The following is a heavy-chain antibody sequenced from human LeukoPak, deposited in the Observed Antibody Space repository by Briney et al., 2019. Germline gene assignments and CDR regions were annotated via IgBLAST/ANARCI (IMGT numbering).Heavy chain of an antibody. V-gene: IGHV1-46*01. J-gene: IGHJ3*02. D-gene: IGHD2-2*01. CDR2: INPSGGST. Sequence: ASVKVSCKASGYTFTSYYMHWVRQAPGQGLEWMGIINPSGGSTSYAQKFQGRVTITTDESTSTAYMELSSLRSEDTAVYYCARERYRGDQLLPLGAFDIWGQGTMVTVSS. CDR3: ARERYRGDQLLPLGAFDI. CDR1: GYTFTSYY.